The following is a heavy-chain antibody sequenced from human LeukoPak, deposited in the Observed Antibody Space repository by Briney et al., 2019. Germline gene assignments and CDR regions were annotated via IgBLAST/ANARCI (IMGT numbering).Heavy chain of an antibody. V-gene: IGHV1-18*01. D-gene: IGHD3-10*01. CDR2: ISAYNGNT. J-gene: IGHJ6*03. CDR1: GYTFTSYG. CDR3: ARVPTSYGSGSYYYYYMDV. Sequence: GASVKVSCKASGYTFTSYGISWVRQAPGQGLEWMGWISAYNGNTNYAQKLQGRVTMTTDTSTSTAYMELRSLRSDDTAVYYCARVPTSYGSGSYYYYYMDVWGKGTTVTVSS.